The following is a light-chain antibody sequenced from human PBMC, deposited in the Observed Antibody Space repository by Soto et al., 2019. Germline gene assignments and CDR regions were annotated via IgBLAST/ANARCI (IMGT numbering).Light chain of an antibody. Sequence: EIVLTQSPATLSVSTGEIATLSCRASQSVSSKLAWYQQKPGQAPRLIIYGAYTRATGMPATFSGSGSGTEFTLTISSLQSEDFAVYYCQQYNNWPPITFGQGTRLEIK. CDR2: GAY. CDR3: QQYNNWPPIT. J-gene: IGKJ5*01. CDR1: QSVSSK. V-gene: IGKV3-15*01.